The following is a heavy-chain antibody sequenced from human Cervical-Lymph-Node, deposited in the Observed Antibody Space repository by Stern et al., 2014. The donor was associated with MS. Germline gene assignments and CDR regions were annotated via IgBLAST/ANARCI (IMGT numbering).Heavy chain of an antibody. V-gene: IGHV3-30*18. D-gene: IGHD4-17*01. Sequence: VQLVESGGGVVQPGGSLRLSWAASGFTFSNYNMHWVRQAPGKGLEWVAFISHDGIKKYYGDAVTGRFTISRDDFDKTLYLQMNSLRAGDTAMYYCVKDDYGASPFDYWGQGTLVTVSS. CDR3: VKDDYGASPFDY. J-gene: IGHJ4*02. CDR1: GFTFSNYN. CDR2: ISHDGIKK.